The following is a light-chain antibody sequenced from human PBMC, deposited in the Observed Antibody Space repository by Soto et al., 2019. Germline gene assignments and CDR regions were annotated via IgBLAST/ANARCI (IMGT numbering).Light chain of an antibody. Sequence: EIVLTQSPGTLSLSPGERATLSCRASQSVSNYLAWYQQKPGQAPRILIYGASRRATVIPDRFSGSGSGTDFTLTISRLEPEDFAVYYCQQYGGSPQTFGQGTNVEIK. J-gene: IGKJ1*01. CDR1: QSVSNY. CDR2: GAS. CDR3: QQYGGSPQT. V-gene: IGKV3-20*01.